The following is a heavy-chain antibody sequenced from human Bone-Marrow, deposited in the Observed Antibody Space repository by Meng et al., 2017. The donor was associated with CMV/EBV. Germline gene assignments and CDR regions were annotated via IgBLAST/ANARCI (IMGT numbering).Heavy chain of an antibody. CDR2: ISGGGTTI. D-gene: IGHD5-12*01. Sequence: GESLKISCTVSGFIFSTYEMNWVRLAPGKGLEWVSYISGGGTTIHYADSVKGRFTISRDNAKNSLYLQMNSLRVEDTAIYYCARVSSKYSGYDFGFWGQGTLVAASS. J-gene: IGHJ4*02. CDR1: GFIFSTYE. CDR3: ARVSSKYSGYDFGF. V-gene: IGHV3-48*03.